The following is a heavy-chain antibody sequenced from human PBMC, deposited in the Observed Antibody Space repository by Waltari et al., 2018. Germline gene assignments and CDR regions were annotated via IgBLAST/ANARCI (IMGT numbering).Heavy chain of an antibody. CDR3: ARDKGSGWPADAFDI. D-gene: IGHD6-19*01. CDR2: IYYSGTT. V-gene: IGHV4-39*07. J-gene: IGHJ3*02. Sequence: QLQLQESGPGLVKPSETLSLTCTVSGGSISSSSYYCGWSRQPPGKGLEWIGSIYYSGTTYYNPSLKSRVTISVATSKNQFPLTLSSVTAEDTAVDYCARDKGSGWPADAFDIWGQGTMVPGSS. CDR1: GGSISSSSYY.